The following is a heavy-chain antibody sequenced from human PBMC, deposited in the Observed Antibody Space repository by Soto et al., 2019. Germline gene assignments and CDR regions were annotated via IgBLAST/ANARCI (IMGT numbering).Heavy chain of an antibody. V-gene: IGHV1-69*13. J-gene: IGHJ6*02. D-gene: IGHD3-16*01. CDR2: IIPIFGTA. Sequence: ASVKVSCKASGGTFSRYAISWVRQAPGQGLEWMGGIIPIFGTANYAQKFQGRVTITADESTSTAYMEVTSRRSDDTADYYCAKGRGGKTGANFGMDVWGQGVTVTVSS. CDR3: AKGRGGKTGANFGMDV. CDR1: GGTFSRYA.